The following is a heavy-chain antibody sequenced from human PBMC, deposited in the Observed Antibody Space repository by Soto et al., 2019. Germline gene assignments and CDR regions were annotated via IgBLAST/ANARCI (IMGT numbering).Heavy chain of an antibody. Sequence: GGSLRLSCVASGLTFGSRAMSWVRQSPGEGLEWVSTITDTGGDAKYADSVRGRFTISRDNSKNTLYLQMNSLRAEDTAVYYCAKGLQDSSGYYSRGYFDYWGQGTLVTVSS. D-gene: IGHD3-22*01. CDR2: ITDTGGDA. V-gene: IGHV3-23*01. CDR3: AKGLQDSSGYYSRGYFDY. J-gene: IGHJ4*02. CDR1: GLTFGSRA.